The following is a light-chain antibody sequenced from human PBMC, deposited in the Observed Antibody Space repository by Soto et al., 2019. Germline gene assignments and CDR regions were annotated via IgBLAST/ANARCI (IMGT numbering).Light chain of an antibody. CDR1: QSIRSS. V-gene: IGKV3-15*01. J-gene: IGKJ1*01. CDR2: GAS. CDR3: QQYHIWHPWT. Sequence: EIEMTQSPDTLSVSLGEGATLSCRVSQSIRSSLAWYQQRPGQAPRLLMYGASTRADGIPSRFTGSGSGTEVTLPISSLQYEDFVVYYCQQYHIWHPWTSGEGTKVDIK.